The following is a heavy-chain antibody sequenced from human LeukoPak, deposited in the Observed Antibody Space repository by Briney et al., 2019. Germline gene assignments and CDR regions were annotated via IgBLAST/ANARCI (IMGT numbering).Heavy chain of an antibody. Sequence: SETLSLTCTVSGGSISSYYWSWIRQPPGKGLEWIGYIYYSGSTNYNPSLKSRVTISVDTSKNQFSLKLSSVTAADTAVYYCARGDYYYYYMDVWGKGTTVTVSS. CDR3: ARGDYYYYYMDV. D-gene: IGHD3-16*01. J-gene: IGHJ6*03. CDR1: GGSISSYY. V-gene: IGHV4-59*01. CDR2: IYYSGST.